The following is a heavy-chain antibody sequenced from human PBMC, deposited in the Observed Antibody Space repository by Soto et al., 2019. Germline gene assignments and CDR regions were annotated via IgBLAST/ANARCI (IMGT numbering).Heavy chain of an antibody. D-gene: IGHD3-10*01. Sequence: EVQLVESGGGLVHPGGSLRLSCVVSGFTFSGYWMHWVRQAPGKGLECVANIHQNGTERYYVDSVKGRFTISRDNAKNSLYLHMNSLRADDTAVYYCLGSGSFSLWGQGTLVTVSS. CDR2: IHQNGTER. J-gene: IGHJ4*02. CDR3: LGSGSFSL. CDR1: GFTFSGYW. V-gene: IGHV3-7*01.